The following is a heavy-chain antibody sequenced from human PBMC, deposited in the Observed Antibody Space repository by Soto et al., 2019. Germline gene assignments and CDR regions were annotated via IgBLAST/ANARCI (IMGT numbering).Heavy chain of an antibody. J-gene: IGHJ4*02. CDR3: ARHGEHSSRWYFDF. V-gene: IGHV4-39*01. D-gene: IGHD6-13*01. CDR1: GGSISGKSYS. CDR2: FYYSENT. Sequence: SETPSLTCTVSGGSISGKSYSWGWIRQPPGKGLEWIGTFYYSENTYYNPSLKSRVTISVDTSKNQFSLKLSSVTAADTAVYYCARHGEHSSRWYFDFWGQGTLVTVSS.